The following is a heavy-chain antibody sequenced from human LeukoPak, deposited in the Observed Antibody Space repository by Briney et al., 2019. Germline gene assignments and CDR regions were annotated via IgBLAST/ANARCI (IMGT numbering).Heavy chain of an antibody. CDR1: GFTFSSYA. J-gene: IGHJ4*02. D-gene: IGHD3-3*01. V-gene: IGHV3-23*01. CDR2: ISGSGGST. CDR3: AKEIAITIFGVVTYYFDY. Sequence: GGSLRLSCAASGFTFSSYAMSWVRQAPGKGLEWVSAISGSGGSTYYADSVKGRFTISRGNSKNTLYLQMNSLRAEDTAVYYCAKEIAITIFGVVTYYFDYWGQGTLVTVSS.